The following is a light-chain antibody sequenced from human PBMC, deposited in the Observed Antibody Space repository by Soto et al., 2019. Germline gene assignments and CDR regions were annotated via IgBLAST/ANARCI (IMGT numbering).Light chain of an antibody. V-gene: IGLV2-8*01. CDR1: GSDVASYDY. CDR3: SSYADTTNLV. CDR2: EVT. J-gene: IGLJ2*01. Sequence: QSALIQPPSASGSPGHSITISCTGTGSDVASYDYVSWYQQRPGRAPKLIIFEVTRRPSGVPDRFSGSKSGNTASLTVSGLQAEDEADYYCSSYADTTNLVFGGGTKLTVL.